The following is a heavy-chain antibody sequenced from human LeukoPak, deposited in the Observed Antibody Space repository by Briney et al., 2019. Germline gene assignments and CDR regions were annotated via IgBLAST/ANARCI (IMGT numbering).Heavy chain of an antibody. J-gene: IGHJ4*02. CDR1: GFTFSSYE. CDR2: IGSSDSTT. CDR3: ARNVGSGYYYYFDY. Sequence: GGSLRLSCVASGFTFSSYEMNWVRQAPGKGLEWLSYIGSSDSTTHYADSVKGRFTISRDNAKNSLYLQMNSLRAEDTALYYCARNVGSGYYYYFDYWGQGTLVTVSS. D-gene: IGHD3-22*01. V-gene: IGHV3-48*03.